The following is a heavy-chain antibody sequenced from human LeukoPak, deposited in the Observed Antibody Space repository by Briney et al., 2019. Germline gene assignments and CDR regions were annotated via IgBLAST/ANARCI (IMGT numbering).Heavy chain of an antibody. V-gene: IGHV3-64*04. CDR2: ISREGGTT. J-gene: IGHJ4*02. Sequence: PGGSLRLSCAASGFTFSRFPMHWVRQAPGKELEYVSAISREGGTTYYADSVKGRFTISRDNSKNTLYLQMNSLRAEDTAVYYCARDQVRDRGPFDYWGQGTLVTVSS. D-gene: IGHD2-15*01. CDR3: ARDQVRDRGPFDY. CDR1: GFTFSRFP.